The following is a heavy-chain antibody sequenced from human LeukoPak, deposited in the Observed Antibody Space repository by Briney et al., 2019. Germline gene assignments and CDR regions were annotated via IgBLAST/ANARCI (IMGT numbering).Heavy chain of an antibody. CDR1: GGSISSSSYY. V-gene: IGHV4-39*07. CDR3: ARVYSYGKSSDY. D-gene: IGHD5-18*01. J-gene: IGHJ4*02. Sequence: SETLSLTCTVSGGSISSSSYYWGWIRQPPGKGLEWIGSIYYSGSTYYNPSLKSRVTISVDTSKNQFSLKLSSVTAAGTAVYYCARVYSYGKSSDYWGQGTLVTVSS. CDR2: IYYSGST.